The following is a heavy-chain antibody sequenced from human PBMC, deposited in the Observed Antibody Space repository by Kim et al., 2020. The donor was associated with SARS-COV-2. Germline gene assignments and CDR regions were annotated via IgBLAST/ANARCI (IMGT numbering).Heavy chain of an antibody. Sequence: GGSLRLSCAASGFTVSSNYMSWVRQAPGKGLEWVSVIYSGGSTYYADSVKGRFTISRDNSKNTLYLQMNSLRAEDTAVYYCAMNELDHPLLGYWGRGTLVTVSS. D-gene: IGHD6-13*01. CDR1: GFTVSSNY. J-gene: IGHJ4*02. V-gene: IGHV3-66*01. CDR3: AMNELDHPLLGY. CDR2: IYSGGST.